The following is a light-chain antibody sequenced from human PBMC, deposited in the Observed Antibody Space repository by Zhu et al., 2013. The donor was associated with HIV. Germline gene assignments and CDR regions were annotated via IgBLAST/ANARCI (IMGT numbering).Light chain of an antibody. CDR1: QSVSRN. CDR3: QQYNDWPPYT. J-gene: IGKJ2*01. V-gene: IGKV3-15*01. CDR2: GAS. Sequence: EIALTQSPATLSVSPGETATLYCRASQSVSRNVAWYQQKPGQAPRLLIYGASTRATGVPGRVSGSGSGTDFTLTISSLQSEDFAIYYCQQYNDWPPYTFGQGTRLDIK.